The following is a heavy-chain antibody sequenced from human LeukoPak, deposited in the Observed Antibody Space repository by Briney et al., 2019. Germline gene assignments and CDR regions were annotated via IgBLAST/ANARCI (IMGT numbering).Heavy chain of an antibody. Sequence: ASVKVSCKVSGYTLTELSMHWVRQAPGKGLEWMGGFDPEDGETIYAQKFQGRVTMTEDTSTDTAYMGLSSLRSEDTAVYYCATHPTYYYDSSGYYTDYWGQGTLVTVSS. D-gene: IGHD3-22*01. J-gene: IGHJ4*02. CDR3: ATHPTYYYDSSGYYTDY. CDR2: FDPEDGET. CDR1: GYTLTELS. V-gene: IGHV1-24*01.